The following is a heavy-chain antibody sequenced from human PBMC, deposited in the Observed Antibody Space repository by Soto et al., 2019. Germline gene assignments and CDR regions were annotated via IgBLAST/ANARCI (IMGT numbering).Heavy chain of an antibody. CDR1: GGSISSGDYY. CDR2: FYSRGRT. V-gene: IGHV4-31*03. CDR3: ARGFGWYGDS. D-gene: IGHD6-19*01. J-gene: IGHJ4*02. Sequence: QVQLQESGPGLVMPSQTLSLTCTVSGGSISSGDYYWNWIRQQPGKGLEWIGYFYSRGRTYYNPSPESRVAIAVDTSKSPSSLNLKSATAADTAVYFCARGFGWYGDSWGQGTLVTVSS.